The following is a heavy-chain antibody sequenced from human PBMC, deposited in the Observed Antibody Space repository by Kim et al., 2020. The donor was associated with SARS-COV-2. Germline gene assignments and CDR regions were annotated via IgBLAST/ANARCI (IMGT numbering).Heavy chain of an antibody. Sequence: ASVKVSCKASGYTFTDHYIHWVRQAPGQGLEWLGIIKSSAGSTRSALTFQDRVTMTRDTSTSTVFLELASLTSEDTAVYFCARDGSRALEYWGQGTLVIVSP. V-gene: IGHV1-46*01. CDR1: GYTFTDHY. J-gene: IGHJ4*02. CDR2: IKSSAGST. D-gene: IGHD2-2*03. CDR3: ARDGSRALEY.